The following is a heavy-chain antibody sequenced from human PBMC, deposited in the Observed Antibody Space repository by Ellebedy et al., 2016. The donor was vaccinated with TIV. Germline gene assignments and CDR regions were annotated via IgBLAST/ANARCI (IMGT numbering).Heavy chain of an antibody. J-gene: IGHJ4*02. D-gene: IGHD5-18*01. V-gene: IGHV3-23*01. CDR2: IIGSGGGI. CDR1: GFTFSRYA. CDR3: AKDRTSGDGYWVFDQ. Sequence: GESLKISCAASGFTFSRYAMSWVRQAPGKGLEWVSGIIGSGGGISYADSVKGRFTISRDNSKSMVHLEMNSLRPEDTAVYDCAKDRTSGDGYWVFDQWGQGTLVTVSS.